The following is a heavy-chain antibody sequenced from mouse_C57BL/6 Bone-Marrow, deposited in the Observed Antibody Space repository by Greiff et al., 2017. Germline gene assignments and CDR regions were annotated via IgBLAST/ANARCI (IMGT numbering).Heavy chain of an antibody. CDR2: ISDGGNYT. CDR3: AGGYLYAMDY. J-gene: IGHJ4*01. Sequence: EVLLVESGGGLVKPGGSLKLSCAASGFTFSSYAMPWVRQTPEKRLEWVATISDGGNYTYYPDNVKGRFTISKDNAKNNPYLQMSHLKSEDTAMYYCAGGYLYAMDYWGQGTSVTVSS. CDR1: GFTFSSYA. V-gene: IGHV5-4*01. D-gene: IGHD2-2*01.